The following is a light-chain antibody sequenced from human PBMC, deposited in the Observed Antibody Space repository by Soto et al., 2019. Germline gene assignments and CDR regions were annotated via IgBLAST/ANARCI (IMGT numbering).Light chain of an antibody. CDR2: EVS. CDR3: SSYTITHIPVI. CDR1: SNDIGGYNY. J-gene: IGLJ2*01. Sequence: QSALTQPASVSGSPGQSITISCTGTSNDIGGYNYVSWYQQHPGEAPKLIIYEVSNRPSGVSNRFSGSKSDNTASLTITGLQADDEASYYCSSYTITHIPVIFGGGTKLTVL. V-gene: IGLV2-14*01.